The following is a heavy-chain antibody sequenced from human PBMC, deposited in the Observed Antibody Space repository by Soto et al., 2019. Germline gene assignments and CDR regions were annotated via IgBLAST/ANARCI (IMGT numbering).Heavy chain of an antibody. D-gene: IGHD3-10*01. J-gene: IGHJ6*02. CDR1: GFTFSSYA. V-gene: IGHV3-23*01. CDR3: AKDRAHYYYGSGSHQSEGMDV. CDR2: ISGSGGST. Sequence: PGGSLRLSCAASGFTFSSYAMSWVRQAPGKGLEWVSAISGSGGSTYYADSVKGRFTISRDNSKNTLYLQMNSLRAEDTAVYYCAKDRAHYYYGSGSHQSEGMDVWGQGTTVTVSS.